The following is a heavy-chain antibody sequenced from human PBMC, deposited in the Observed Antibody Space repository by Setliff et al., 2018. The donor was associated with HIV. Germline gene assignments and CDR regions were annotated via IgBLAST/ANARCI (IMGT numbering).Heavy chain of an antibody. CDR3: ARLSGDYYYFDY. CDR2: IYTSGSV. V-gene: IGHV4-4*09. J-gene: IGHJ4*02. D-gene: IGHD2-21*02. Sequence: SETLSLTCTVSGGSISSYYWSWIRQPPGKGLEWIGYIYTSGSVNYNPSLNSRVTISLDTSKNQFSLKLTSVTAADTAVYYWARLSGDYYYFDYWGQGTLVTVSS. CDR1: GGSISSYY.